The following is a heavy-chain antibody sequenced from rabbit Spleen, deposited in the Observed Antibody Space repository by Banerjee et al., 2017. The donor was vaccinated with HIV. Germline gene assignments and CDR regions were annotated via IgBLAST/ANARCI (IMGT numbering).Heavy chain of an antibody. J-gene: IGHJ3*01. Sequence: QQQLTETGGGLVQPGGSLTLSCKASGIDFTNYYITWVRQAPGKGLEWIGIIYAARGTTDYASWVNGRFTLSKTSSTTVTLQVTSLTAADTATYFCARQDASYGSAPTRLDLWGPGTLVTVS. CDR1: GIDFTNYY. CDR2: IYAARGTT. V-gene: IGHV1S45*01. CDR3: ARQDASYGSAPTRLDL. D-gene: IGHD6-1*01.